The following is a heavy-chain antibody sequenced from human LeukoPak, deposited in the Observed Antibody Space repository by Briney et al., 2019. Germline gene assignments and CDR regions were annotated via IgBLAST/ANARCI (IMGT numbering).Heavy chain of an antibody. J-gene: IGHJ4*02. CDR3: ARFTSVATIRQPGRYYFDY. CDR2: IYYSGST. Sequence: SETLSLTCTVSGGSISSGGYYWSWIRQHPGKGLEWIEYIYYSGSTYYNPSLKSRVSISVDTSKNQLSLKLSSVTAADTAVYFCARFTSVATIRQPGRYYFDYWGQGTLVTVSS. CDR1: GGSISSGGYY. V-gene: IGHV4-31*03. D-gene: IGHD6-19*01.